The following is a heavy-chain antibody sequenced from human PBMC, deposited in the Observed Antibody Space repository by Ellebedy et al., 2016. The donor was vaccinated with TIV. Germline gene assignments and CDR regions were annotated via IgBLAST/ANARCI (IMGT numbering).Heavy chain of an antibody. CDR1: RIIFSNAW. D-gene: IGHD1-7*01. V-gene: IGHV3-15*07. J-gene: IGHJ5*02. CDR3: NWYYYNRFDP. CDR2: IKSRPEGETT. Sequence: GESLKISCAASRIIFSNAWMHWVRQAPGKGLEWVGRIKSRPEGETTEYSAPVKGRFTISRDDSKNTVYLQMNSLQTEDTGIYYCNWYYYNRFDPWGQGTLVTVSS.